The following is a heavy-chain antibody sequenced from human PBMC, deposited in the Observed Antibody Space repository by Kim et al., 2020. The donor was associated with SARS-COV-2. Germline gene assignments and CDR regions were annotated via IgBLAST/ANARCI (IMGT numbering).Heavy chain of an antibody. V-gene: IGHV3-74*03. CDR2: ISGDGSSK. CDR3: ARDLRSVSADYYFDY. J-gene: IGHJ4*02. Sequence: GGSLRLSCAASGFTFSRFWIHWVRQGPGKGLEWVSGISGDGSSKSDADSVKGRFTISRDNAKNTVYLQMNSLRAEDTAIYFCARDLRSVSADYYFDYWGQEILVSVSS. D-gene: IGHD3-3*01. CDR1: GFTFSRFW.